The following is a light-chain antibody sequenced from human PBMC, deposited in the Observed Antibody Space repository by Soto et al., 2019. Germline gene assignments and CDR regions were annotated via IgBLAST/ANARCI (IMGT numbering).Light chain of an antibody. Sequence: SVLTQPPSVSAAPGQKVTISCSGSSSNIGNNYVSWYQQLPGTAPKLLIYDNNKRPSGIPDRFSGSKSGTSATLGITGLQTGDEADYYCGTWDSSLSGGVFGGGTKVTVL. V-gene: IGLV1-51*01. CDR2: DNN. CDR1: SSNIGNNY. CDR3: GTWDSSLSGGV. J-gene: IGLJ2*01.